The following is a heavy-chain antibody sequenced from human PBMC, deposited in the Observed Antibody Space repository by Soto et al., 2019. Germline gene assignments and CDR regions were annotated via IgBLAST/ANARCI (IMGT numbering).Heavy chain of an antibody. CDR1: GASISSTTSVNW. V-gene: IGHV4-4*02. Sequence: QVQLQESGPGLVRPSGTLSLTCAVSGASISSTTSVNWWSWVRQPPGKGLEWIGEIYHSGSTNYNPSLRSPVPMSVDKSKNQFSLKLSSVTAADTAVYYCARMVGATLVDFWGQGTLVTVSS. J-gene: IGHJ4*02. CDR2: IYHSGST. D-gene: IGHD1-26*01. CDR3: ARMVGATLVDF.